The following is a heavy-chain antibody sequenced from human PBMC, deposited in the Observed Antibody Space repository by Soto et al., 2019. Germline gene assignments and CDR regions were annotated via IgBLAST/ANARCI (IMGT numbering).Heavy chain of an antibody. V-gene: IGHV3-23*01. D-gene: IGHD2-21*02. CDR3: AKDRGGDHSSVGYFDY. Sequence: GGSLRLSCAASGFTFSSYAMSWVRQAPGKGLEWVSAISGSGGSTYYADSVKGRFTISRDNSKNTLYLQMNSLRAEDTAVYYCAKDRGGDHSSVGYFDYWGQGTLVTVSS. CDR1: GFTFSSYA. CDR2: ISGSGGST. J-gene: IGHJ4*02.